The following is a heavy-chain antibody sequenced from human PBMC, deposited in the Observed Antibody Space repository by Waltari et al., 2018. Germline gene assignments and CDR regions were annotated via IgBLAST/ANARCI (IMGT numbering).Heavy chain of an antibody. CDR1: GVIFSSYA. D-gene: IGHD4-17*01. V-gene: IGHV3-30-3*01. J-gene: IGHJ4*02. Sequence: QVQLVESGGGVVQPGRSLRLSCGASGVIFSSYAMHWVRQAPGKGLGWVAVISFDGGNKYYTDSVKGRFTISRDNSKNTVYLQMNSLRPEDTAVYYCARDSAAVTHIGSGFDHWGQGTLVTVSS. CDR2: ISFDGGNK. CDR3: ARDSAAVTHIGSGFDH.